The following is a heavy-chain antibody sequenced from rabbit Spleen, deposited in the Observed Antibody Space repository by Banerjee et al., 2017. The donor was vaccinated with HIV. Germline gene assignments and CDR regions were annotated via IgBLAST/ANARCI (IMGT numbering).Heavy chain of an antibody. J-gene: IGHJ6*01. Sequence: QEQLKESGGGLVQPGGSLKLSCKASGFTLSSYYMNWVRQAPGKGLEWIACIDVTKSGNSYYASWAKGRFTVSKTSSTTVTLQMTSLTAADTATYFCARADYAGYGYGYRMDLWGPGTLVTVS. CDR3: ARADYAGYGYGYRMDL. D-gene: IGHD6-1*01. CDR2: IDVTKSGNS. V-gene: IGHV1S45*01. CDR1: GFTLSSYYM.